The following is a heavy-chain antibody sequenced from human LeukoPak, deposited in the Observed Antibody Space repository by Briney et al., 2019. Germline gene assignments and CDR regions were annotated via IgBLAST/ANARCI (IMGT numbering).Heavy chain of an antibody. CDR3: ARGRIGYCTNGVCYTAHAFDY. D-gene: IGHD2-8*01. CDR1: GFTFSSYA. J-gene: IGHJ4*02. Sequence: GGSLRLSCAASGFTFSSYAMHWVRQAPGTGLEWVAVISYDGSNKYYADSGKGRFTISSDNSKNTLYLQMNSLRAEDTAGYYCARGRIGYCTNGVCYTAHAFDYWGQGTLVTVSS. V-gene: IGHV3-30-3*01. CDR2: ISYDGSNK.